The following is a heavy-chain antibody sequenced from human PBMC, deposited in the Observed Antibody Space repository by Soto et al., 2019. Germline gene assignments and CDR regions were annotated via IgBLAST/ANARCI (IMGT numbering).Heavy chain of an antibody. CDR3: ARDSSGYPEGYFDY. CDR1: GGSVSSGSYY. D-gene: IGHD3-22*01. CDR2: IYCGGST. J-gene: IGHJ4*02. Sequence: QVQLQESGPGLVKPSETLSLTCTVSGGSVSSGSYYWSWIRQPPGKGLEWIGYIYCGGSTDYNPSLKRRVTMSVDTSKNQFSLKLSSVTAADTAVYYCARDSSGYPEGYFDYWGQGTLLTVSS. V-gene: IGHV4-61*01.